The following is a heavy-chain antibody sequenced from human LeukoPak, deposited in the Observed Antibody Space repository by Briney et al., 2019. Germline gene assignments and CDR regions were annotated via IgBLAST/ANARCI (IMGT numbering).Heavy chain of an antibody. Sequence: SETLSLTCTVSGGSISSYYWSWIRQPPGKGLEWIGYIYYSGSTNYNPSLKSRVTISVDTSKNQFSLKLSSVTAADTAVYYCARGAAAAGINYWGQGTLVTVSS. CDR2: IYYSGST. D-gene: IGHD6-13*01. J-gene: IGHJ4*02. V-gene: IGHV4-59*01. CDR1: GGSISSYY. CDR3: ARGAAAAGINY.